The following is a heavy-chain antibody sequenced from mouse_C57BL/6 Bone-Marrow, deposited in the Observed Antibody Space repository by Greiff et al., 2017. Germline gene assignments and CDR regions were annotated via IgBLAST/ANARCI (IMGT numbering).Heavy chain of an antibody. CDR3: ARDYSNYPRPYYFDY. D-gene: IGHD2-5*01. CDR2: IYPRSGNT. CDR1: GYTFTSYG. Sequence: LVESGAELARPGASVKLSCKASGYTFTSYGISWVKQRTGQGLEWIGEIYPRSGNTYYNEKFKGKATLTADKSSSTAYMELRSLTSEDSAVYFCARDYSNYPRPYYFDYWGQGTTLTVSS. J-gene: IGHJ2*01. V-gene: IGHV1-81*01.